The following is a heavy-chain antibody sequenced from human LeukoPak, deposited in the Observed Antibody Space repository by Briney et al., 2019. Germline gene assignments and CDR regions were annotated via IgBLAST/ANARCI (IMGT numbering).Heavy chain of an antibody. CDR3: AKVPNSGSYYYFDY. CDR2: ISGSGGST. V-gene: IGHV3-23*01. Sequence: PGASLRLSCAASGFTFSSYAMSWVRQAPGKGLEWVSAISGSGGSTYYADSVKGRFTISRDNSKNTLYLQMNSLRAEDTAAYYCAKVPNSGSYYYFDYWGQGALVTVSS. CDR1: GFTFSSYA. J-gene: IGHJ4*02. D-gene: IGHD1-26*01.